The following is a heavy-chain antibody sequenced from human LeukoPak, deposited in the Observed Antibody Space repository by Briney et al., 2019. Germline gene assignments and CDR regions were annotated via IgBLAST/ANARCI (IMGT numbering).Heavy chain of an antibody. D-gene: IGHD2-15*01. V-gene: IGHV1-8*01. CDR3: ARGVGYCSGGSCYYTTVYNWFDP. Sequence: ASVKVSCKASGYTFTSYDINWVRQATRQGLEWMGWMNPNSGNTGYAQKFQGRVTMTRNTSISTAYMELSSLRSEDTAVYYCARGVGYCSGGSCYYTTVYNWFDPWGQGTLVTVSS. CDR1: GYTFTSYD. J-gene: IGHJ5*02. CDR2: MNPNSGNT.